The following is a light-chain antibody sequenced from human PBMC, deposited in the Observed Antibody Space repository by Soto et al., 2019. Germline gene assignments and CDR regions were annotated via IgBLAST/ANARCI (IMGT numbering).Light chain of an antibody. Sequence: EIVMTQSPATLSVSPGESATLSCRASPSVGSNLAWYQQKPGQSPRLLIYDASTRATGIPARFSGGGSGTAFTLTIDSLQSEDFAVYFCRQYNHWPSFGQGTKL. CDR1: PSVGSN. CDR2: DAS. J-gene: IGKJ2*01. CDR3: RQYNHWPS. V-gene: IGKV3-15*01.